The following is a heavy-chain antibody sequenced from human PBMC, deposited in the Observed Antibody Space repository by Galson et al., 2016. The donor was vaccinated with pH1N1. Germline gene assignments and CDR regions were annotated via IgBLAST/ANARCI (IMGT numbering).Heavy chain of an antibody. V-gene: IGHV3-7*01. J-gene: IGHJ4*02. Sequence: SLRLSCAASGFNFSNYWMQWVRQAPGKGLQWVASINQDGDKKYYVGSVEGRFTISRDNAKNSLYLQMNNLRDEDTATYFCARRYFDYWGQGALVTVSS. CDR2: INQDGDKK. D-gene: IGHD3-9*01. CDR3: ARRYFDY. CDR1: GFNFSNYW.